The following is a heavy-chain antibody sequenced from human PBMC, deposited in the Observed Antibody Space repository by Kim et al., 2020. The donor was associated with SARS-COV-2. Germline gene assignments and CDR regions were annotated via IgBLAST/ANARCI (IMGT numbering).Heavy chain of an antibody. CDR1: GGSISSYY. CDR3: ARAGYSRGMDV. CDR2: IYYSGST. Sequence: SETLSLTCTVSGGSISSYYWSWIRQPPGKGLEWIGYIYYSGSTNYNPSLKSRVTISVDTSKNQFSLKLSSVTAADTAVYYCARAGYSRGMDVWGQGTTVTVSS. J-gene: IGHJ6*02. D-gene: IGHD6-13*01. V-gene: IGHV4-59*01.